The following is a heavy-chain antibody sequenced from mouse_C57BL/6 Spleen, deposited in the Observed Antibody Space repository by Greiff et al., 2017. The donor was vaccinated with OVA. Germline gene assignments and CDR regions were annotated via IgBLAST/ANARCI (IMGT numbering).Heavy chain of an antibody. CDR2: ISSGSSTI. V-gene: IGHV5-17*01. CDR1: GFTFSDYG. D-gene: IGHD1-1*01. Sequence: EVKLVESGGGLVKPGGSLKLSCAASGFTFSDYGMHWVRQAPEKGLEWVAYISSGSSTIYYADTVKGRFTISSDNASNTLFLQLTSLRSEDTAMYYCARKGISYYGSSYHYYAMDYWGQGTSVTVSS. CDR3: ARKGISYYGSSYHYYAMDY. J-gene: IGHJ4*01.